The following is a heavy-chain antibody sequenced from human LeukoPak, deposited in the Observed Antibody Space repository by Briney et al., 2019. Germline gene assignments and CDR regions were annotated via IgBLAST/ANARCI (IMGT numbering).Heavy chain of an antibody. D-gene: IGHD3-10*01. CDR3: ASDGQNGSPYATDV. Sequence: GGSLRLSCAASGFTFRSHGMHWVRQAPGKGLEWVAGIWYDGSNEDYADSVKGRFIISRDNSKNTLYLQMNSLRVEDTAIYYCASDGQNGSPYATDVWGQGTTVTVSS. CDR1: GFTFRSHG. J-gene: IGHJ6*02. CDR2: IWYDGSNE. V-gene: IGHV3-33*01.